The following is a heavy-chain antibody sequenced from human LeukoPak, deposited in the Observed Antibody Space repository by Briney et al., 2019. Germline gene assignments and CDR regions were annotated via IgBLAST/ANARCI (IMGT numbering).Heavy chain of an antibody. J-gene: IGHJ4*02. D-gene: IGHD6-19*01. CDR3: ARGPVAGQFY. Sequence: GSLRLSCAASGFTVSSNYMSRVRQAPGKGLEWVSLIYSGGSTSYADSVKGRFTVSRDNSKNTLYLQMNSLRAEDTAVYYCARGPVAGQFYWGQGTLVTVSS. CDR1: GFTVSSNY. CDR2: IYSGGST. V-gene: IGHV3-66*01.